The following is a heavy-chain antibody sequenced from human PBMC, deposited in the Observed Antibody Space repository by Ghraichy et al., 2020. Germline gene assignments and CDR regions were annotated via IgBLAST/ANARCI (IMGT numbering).Heavy chain of an antibody. D-gene: IGHD4-17*01. V-gene: IGHV4-59*01. CDR1: GDSISNYY. CDR2: IYYSGRT. Sequence: SETLSLTCTVSGDSISNYYWSWIRQPPGKGLEWIGYIYYSGRTVYNPSLKSRVTISVDTPKNQFYLKLTSVTAADTAVYYCARGSVADYGDYGGWGQGTLVTVSS. J-gene: IGHJ4*02. CDR3: ARGSVADYGDYGG.